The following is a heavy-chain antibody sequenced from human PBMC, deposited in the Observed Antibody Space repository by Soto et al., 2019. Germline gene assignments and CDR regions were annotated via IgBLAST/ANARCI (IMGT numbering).Heavy chain of an antibody. V-gene: IGHV4-34*01. D-gene: IGHD6-25*01. CDR1: GGSFSGYY. J-gene: IGHJ2*01. Sequence: QVQLQQWGAGLLKPSETLSLTCAVYGGSFSGYYWSWIRQPPGKGLEWIGEINHSGSTNYNPSLKRDVSTSAESAKNQFSIKLSTAIDSYSAVHYRMSVAGWRWQNSSGSPDRYSDLWGRGTLVTVSS. CDR3: MSVAGWRWQNSSGSPDRYSDL. CDR2: INHSGST.